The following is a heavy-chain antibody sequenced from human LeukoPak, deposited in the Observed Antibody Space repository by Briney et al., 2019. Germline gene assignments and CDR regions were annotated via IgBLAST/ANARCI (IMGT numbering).Heavy chain of an antibody. V-gene: IGHV1-8*01. CDR3: ARVYSSGWYEDY. D-gene: IGHD6-19*01. CDR1: GYTFTSYD. Sequence: ASVKVSCKASGYTFTSYDINWVRQATGQGLEGMGWMNPNSGNTGYAQKFQGRVTMTRNTSISTAYMELSSLRSEDTAVYYCARVYSSGWYEDYWGQGTLVTVSS. J-gene: IGHJ4*02. CDR2: MNPNSGNT.